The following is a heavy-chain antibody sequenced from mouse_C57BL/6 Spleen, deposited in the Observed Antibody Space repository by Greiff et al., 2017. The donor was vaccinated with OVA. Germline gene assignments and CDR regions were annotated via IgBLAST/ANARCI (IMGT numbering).Heavy chain of an antibody. J-gene: IGHJ2*01. V-gene: IGHV1-81*01. CDR3: ARSEADGSRGDFDY. CDR2: IYPRSGNT. CDR1: GYTFTSYG. D-gene: IGHD1-1*01. Sequence: QVQLQQSGAELARPGASVKLSCKASGYTFTSYGISWVKQRTGQGLEWIGEIYPRSGNTYYNEKFKGKATLTADKSSSTAYMELRSLTSEDSAVYFCARSEADGSRGDFDYWGQGTTLTVSS.